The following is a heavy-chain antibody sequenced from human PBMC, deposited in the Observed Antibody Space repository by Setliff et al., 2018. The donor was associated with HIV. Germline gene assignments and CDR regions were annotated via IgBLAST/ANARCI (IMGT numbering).Heavy chain of an antibody. CDR1: GGSFSGYY. CDR3: AREGGTGRSSWYGAYWYDP. CDR2: INHSGKT. J-gene: IGHJ5*02. Sequence: SETLSLTCAVYGGSFSGYYWTWIRQPPGKGLEWIGDINHSGKTNYNRSLKSRVTISLDTSKNQFSLRLTSVTAADAAVYYCAREGGTGRSSWYGAYWYDPWGQGTLVTVSS. D-gene: IGHD6-13*01. V-gene: IGHV4-34*01.